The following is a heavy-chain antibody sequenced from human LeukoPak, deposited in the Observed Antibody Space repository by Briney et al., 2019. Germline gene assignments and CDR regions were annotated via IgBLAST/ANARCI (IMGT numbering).Heavy chain of an antibody. V-gene: IGHV3-74*01. Sequence: GGSLRLSCAASGFTFSSYGMSWVRQAPGKGLVWVSRINSDGSSTSYADSVKGRFTISRDNAKNTLYLQMNSLRAEDTAVYYCARDGFWLWPKRDYYYYYMDVWGKGTTVTVSS. D-gene: IGHD2-8*02. CDR3: ARDGFWLWPKRDYYYYYMDV. CDR1: GFTFSSYG. J-gene: IGHJ6*03. CDR2: INSDGSST.